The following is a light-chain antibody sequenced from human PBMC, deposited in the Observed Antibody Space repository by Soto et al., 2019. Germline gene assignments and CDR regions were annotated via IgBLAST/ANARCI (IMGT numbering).Light chain of an antibody. Sequence: ETVMTQSPATLSVSPGERATLSCRASQSVSSNLAWYQQKPGQAPRLLIYGASTRATGIPARFSGSGSGTDFTLTISRLEPEDFAVYYCQQYGSSPPLTFGGGTKVDIK. V-gene: IGKV3-15*01. CDR2: GAS. CDR1: QSVSSN. J-gene: IGKJ4*01. CDR3: QQYGSSPPLT.